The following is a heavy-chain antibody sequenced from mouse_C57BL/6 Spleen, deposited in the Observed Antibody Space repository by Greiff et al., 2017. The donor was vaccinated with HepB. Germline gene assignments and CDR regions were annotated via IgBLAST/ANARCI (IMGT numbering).Heavy chain of an antibody. Sequence: VQLQQSGAELVKPGASVKLSCKASGYTFTSYWMQWVKQRPGQGLEWIGEIDPSDSYTNYNQKFKGKATLTVDTSSSTAYMQLSSLTSEDSAVYYCARWYGDYWGQGTTLTVSS. CDR1: GYTFTSYW. CDR2: IDPSDSYT. V-gene: IGHV1-50*01. CDR3: ARWYGDY. D-gene: IGHD2-14*01. J-gene: IGHJ2*01.